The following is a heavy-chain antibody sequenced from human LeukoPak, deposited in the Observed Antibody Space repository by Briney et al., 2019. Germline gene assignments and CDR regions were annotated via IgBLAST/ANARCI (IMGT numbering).Heavy chain of an antibody. Sequence: GGSLRLSCAASGFTFSTYWTSWVRQAPGKGLEWVANIKQDGSEKHYVDFVKGRFTISRDNAKNSLYLQMNSLRAEDTAVYYCASGQQLGYWGQGTLVTVSS. J-gene: IGHJ4*02. CDR1: GFTFSTYW. V-gene: IGHV3-7*03. D-gene: IGHD6-13*01. CDR2: IKQDGSEK. CDR3: ASGQQLGY.